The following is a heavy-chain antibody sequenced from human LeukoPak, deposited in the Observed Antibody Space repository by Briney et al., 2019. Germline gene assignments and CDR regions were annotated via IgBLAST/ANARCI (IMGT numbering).Heavy chain of an antibody. J-gene: IGHJ5*02. CDR2: ISAYNGNT. Sequence: ASVKVSCKASGYTFTSYGISWVRQAPGQGLEWMGWISAYNGNTNYAQKLRGRVTMTTDTSTSTAYMELRSLRSDDTAVYYCARLTNWGDINWFDPWGQGTLVTVSS. V-gene: IGHV1-18*01. CDR1: GYTFTSYG. D-gene: IGHD7-27*01. CDR3: ARLTNWGDINWFDP.